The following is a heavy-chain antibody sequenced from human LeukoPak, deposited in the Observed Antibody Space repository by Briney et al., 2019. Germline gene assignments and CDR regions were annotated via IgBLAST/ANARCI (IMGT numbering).Heavy chain of an antibody. Sequence: GASVKVSCKASGGTFSSYAISWVRQAPGQGLEWMGGIIPIFGTANYAQKFQGRVTITADESTSTAYMELSSLRSEDTAVYYCASLDYYDSSTDAFDIWGQGTMVTVSS. CDR1: GGTFSSYA. V-gene: IGHV1-69*13. CDR3: ASLDYYDSSTDAFDI. D-gene: IGHD3-22*01. CDR2: IIPIFGTA. J-gene: IGHJ3*02.